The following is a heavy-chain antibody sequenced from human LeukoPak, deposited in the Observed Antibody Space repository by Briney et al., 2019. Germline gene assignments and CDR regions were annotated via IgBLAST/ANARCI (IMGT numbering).Heavy chain of an antibody. CDR3: AKRGAGSSTIRWFDP. D-gene: IGHD2-2*01. Sequence: GGSLRLSCAASGFTFSSYAMSWVRQAPGKGLEWVSAISGSGGSTYYADSVKGRFAISRDNSKNTLYLQMNSLRAEDTAVYYCAKRGAGSSTIRWFDPWGQGTLVTVSS. CDR1: GFTFSSYA. CDR2: ISGSGGST. V-gene: IGHV3-23*01. J-gene: IGHJ5*02.